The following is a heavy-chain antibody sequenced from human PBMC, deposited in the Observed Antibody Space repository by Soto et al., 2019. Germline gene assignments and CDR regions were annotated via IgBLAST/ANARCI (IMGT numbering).Heavy chain of an antibody. D-gene: IGHD3-3*01. J-gene: IGHJ4*02. V-gene: IGHV3-33*01. CDR1: GFTFSSYG. CDR3: ARGEGYDYIGLFDY. CDR2: IWYDGSNK. Sequence: GGSLRLSCAASGFTFSSYGMHWVRQAPGKGLEWVAVIWYDGSNKYYADSVKGRFTISRDNSKNTLYLQMNSLRAEDRAVYYCARGEGYDYIGLFDYWGQGTLVTVSS.